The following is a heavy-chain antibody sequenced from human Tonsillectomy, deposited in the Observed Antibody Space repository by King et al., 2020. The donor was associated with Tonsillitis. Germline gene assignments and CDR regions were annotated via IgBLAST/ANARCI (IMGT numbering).Heavy chain of an antibody. J-gene: IGHJ3*01. D-gene: IGHD2-8*02. CDR1: GFTFSDYY. CDR3: GREYWGAFDV. Sequence: VQLVESGGGLVKPGGSLRLSCAASGFTFSDYYMSWIRQAPGKGLEWISFINPSGTNTDYVDSVRGRFTSSRDNAKNSMFLQMSSLRAEDTGVYYCGREYWGAFDVWGQGTIVTVSS. CDR2: INPSGTNT. V-gene: IGHV3-11*06.